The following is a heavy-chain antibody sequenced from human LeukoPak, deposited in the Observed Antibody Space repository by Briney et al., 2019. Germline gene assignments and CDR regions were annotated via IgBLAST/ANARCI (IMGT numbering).Heavy chain of an antibody. CDR3: ARGEVGISPY. CDR1: GFTFSTYA. CDR2: LSGSGATI. V-gene: IGHV3-64*01. D-gene: IGHD2-21*01. J-gene: IGHJ4*02. Sequence: GGSLRLSCAASGFTFSTYAMPWLRQAPGKGLEHVSALSGSGATIYYANSVKGRFTISRDNSRNTLYLQMGSLRAEDMAVYYCARGEVGISPYWGQRTLVTVSS.